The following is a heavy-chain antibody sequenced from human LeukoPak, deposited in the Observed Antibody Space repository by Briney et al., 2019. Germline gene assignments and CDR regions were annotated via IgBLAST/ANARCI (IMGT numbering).Heavy chain of an antibody. CDR2: IRTDGNT. D-gene: IGHD1-20*01. V-gene: IGHV3-74*01. Sequence: GGSLRLSCAASGLSFSSYYVYWVRQAPEKGLVWVSRIRTDGNTAYADSVKGRFTISRDNAKNTLYLQMNSLRAEDTAVYYCVAYNWNYPDYWGQGTLVTVSS. J-gene: IGHJ4*02. CDR3: VAYNWNYPDY. CDR1: GLSFSSYY.